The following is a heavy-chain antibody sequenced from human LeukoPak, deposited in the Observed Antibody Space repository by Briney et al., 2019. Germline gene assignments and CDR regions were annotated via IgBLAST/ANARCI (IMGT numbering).Heavy chain of an antibody. J-gene: IGHJ4*02. Sequence: PGGSLRLSCAASGFTFDDYGMSWVRQAPGKGLEWVSGINWNGGSTGCADSVKGRFTISRDNAKNSLYLQMNSLRAEDTALYCCARGFWYYDILTGYYTRTSFYYFDYWGQGTLVTVSS. V-gene: IGHV3-20*04. CDR3: ARGFWYYDILTGYYTRTSFYYFDY. CDR1: GFTFDDYG. D-gene: IGHD3-9*01. CDR2: INWNGGST.